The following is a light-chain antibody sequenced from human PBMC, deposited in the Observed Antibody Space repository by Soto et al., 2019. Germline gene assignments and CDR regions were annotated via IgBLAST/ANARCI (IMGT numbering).Light chain of an antibody. V-gene: IGLV2-14*01. CDR3: SSYTSSITYV. Sequence: QSVLTQPASVSGPPGQSITISCTGASSDVGGYNYVSWYQQRPDKAPKLMIYDVNNRPSGVSNRFSGSKSGNTASLTISGLQAEDEADYYCSSYTSSITYVFGTGTKVTVL. CDR1: SSDVGGYNY. CDR2: DVN. J-gene: IGLJ1*01.